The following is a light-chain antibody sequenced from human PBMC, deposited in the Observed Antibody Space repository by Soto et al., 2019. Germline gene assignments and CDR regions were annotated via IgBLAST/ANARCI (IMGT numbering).Light chain of an antibody. CDR2: DAS. V-gene: IGKV1D-13*01. Sequence: IEMSQSPSSLSASVGDRVTITCRASQGISSALAWYQQKPGKAPKLLIYDASSLESGVPSRFSGSGSGTDFTLTISSLQPEDFATYYCQQFNNYPHEITFGQGTRLEIK. CDR1: QGISSA. CDR3: QQFNNYPHEIT. J-gene: IGKJ5*01.